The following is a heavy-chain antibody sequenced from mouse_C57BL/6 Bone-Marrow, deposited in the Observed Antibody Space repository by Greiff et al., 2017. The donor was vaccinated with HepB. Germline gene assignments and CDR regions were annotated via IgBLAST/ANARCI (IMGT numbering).Heavy chain of an antibody. CDR1: GYTFTSYW. Sequence: EVQLVESGTVLARPGASVTMSCKTSGYTFTSYWMHWVKQRPGQGLEWIGAIYPGNSDTSYNQKFKSKAKLTAVTSASTAYMELSSLTNEDSAVYYCTSPEGYNYAMDYWGQGTSVTVSS. D-gene: IGHD2-2*01. CDR3: TSPEGYNYAMDY. V-gene: IGHV1-5*01. J-gene: IGHJ4*01. CDR2: IYPGNSDT.